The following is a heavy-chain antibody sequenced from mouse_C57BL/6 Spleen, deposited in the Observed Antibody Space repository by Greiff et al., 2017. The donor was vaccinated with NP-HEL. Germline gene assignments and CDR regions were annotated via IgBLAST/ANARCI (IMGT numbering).Heavy chain of an antibody. J-gene: IGHJ1*03. D-gene: IGHD2-4*01. CDR1: GYTFTSYW. CDR3: ARWGYDYDWYFDV. CDR2: INPSNGGT. Sequence: QVQLKQPGTELVKPGASVKLSCKASGYTFTSYWMHWVKQRPGQGLEWIGNINPSNGGTNYNEKFKSKATLTVDKSSSTAYMQLSSLTSEDSAVYYCARWGYDYDWYFDVWGTGTTVTVSS. V-gene: IGHV1-53*01.